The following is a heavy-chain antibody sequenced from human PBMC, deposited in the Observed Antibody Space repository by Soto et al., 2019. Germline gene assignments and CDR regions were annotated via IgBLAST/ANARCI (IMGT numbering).Heavy chain of an antibody. D-gene: IGHD3-10*01. J-gene: IGHJ4*02. CDR2: INPNSGGT. Sequence: PSVKVSCKASGYTFTGYYMHWVRQPPGQGLEWMGWINPNSGGTNYAQKFQGWVTMTRDTSISTAYMELSRLRSDDTAVHYCARVSMVRGTEPDYWGQGPLVTVSS. V-gene: IGHV1-2*04. CDR3: ARVSMVRGTEPDY. CDR1: GYTFTGYY.